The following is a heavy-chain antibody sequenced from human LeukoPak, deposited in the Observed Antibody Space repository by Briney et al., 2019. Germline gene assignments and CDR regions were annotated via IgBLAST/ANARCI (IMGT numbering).Heavy chain of an antibody. Sequence: ASVKVSCKASGYTFTGYYKHWVRQAPGQGLEWMGRINPNSGGTNYAQKFQGRVTMTRDTSISTAYMELSRLRSDDTAVYYCARGSIGPFGVVIPTFYYYYGMDVWGQGTTVTVSS. CDR3: ARGSIGPFGVVIPTFYYYYGMDV. J-gene: IGHJ6*02. V-gene: IGHV1-2*06. CDR2: INPNSGGT. D-gene: IGHD3-3*01. CDR1: GYTFTGYY.